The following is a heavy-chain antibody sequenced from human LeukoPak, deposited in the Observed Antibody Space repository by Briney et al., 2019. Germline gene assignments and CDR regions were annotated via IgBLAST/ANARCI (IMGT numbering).Heavy chain of an antibody. CDR3: ARDRSRVDWLLGAFDI. J-gene: IGHJ3*02. D-gene: IGHD3-9*01. CDR1: GYTFTCYY. Sequence: GSVKVSCKAAGYTFTCYYMHWVRQAPGQGLEWMGWINPNSGGTNYAQKFQGRVTMTRDTSISTAYMELSRLRSDDTAVYYCARDRSRVDWLLGAFDIWGQGTMVTVSS. V-gene: IGHV1-2*02. CDR2: INPNSGGT.